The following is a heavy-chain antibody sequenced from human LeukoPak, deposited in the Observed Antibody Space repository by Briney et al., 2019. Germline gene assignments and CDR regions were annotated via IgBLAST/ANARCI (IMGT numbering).Heavy chain of an antibody. J-gene: IGHJ4*02. CDR3: ARDHQMATAFDY. Sequence: GGSLRLSCAASGFTFSSYSMNWVRQAPGKGLEWVSSISSSSSYIYYADSVKGRFTISRDNAKNSLYLQMNSLRAEDTAVYYCARDHQMATAFDYWAREPWSPSPQ. CDR1: GFTFSSYS. V-gene: IGHV3-21*01. CDR2: ISSSSSYI. D-gene: IGHD5-24*01.